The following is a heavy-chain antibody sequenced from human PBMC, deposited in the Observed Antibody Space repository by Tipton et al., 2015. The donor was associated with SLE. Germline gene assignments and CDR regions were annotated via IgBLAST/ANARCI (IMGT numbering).Heavy chain of an antibody. CDR1: GGTFSSYA. CDR2: IIPIFGTA. CDR3: ARGGLYYGSVSGWFDP. Sequence: QSGAEVKKPGSSVKVSCKASGGTFSSYAISWVRQAPGQGLEWMGGIIPIFGTANYAQKFQGRVTITADESTSTAYMELSSLRSDNTAVYYCARGGLYYGSVSGWFDPWGQGTLVTVSS. D-gene: IGHD3-10*01. V-gene: IGHV1-69*01. J-gene: IGHJ5*02.